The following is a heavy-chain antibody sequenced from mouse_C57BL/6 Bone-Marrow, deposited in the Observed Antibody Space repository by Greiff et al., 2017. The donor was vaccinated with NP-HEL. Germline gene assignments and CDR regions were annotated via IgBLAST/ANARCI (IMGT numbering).Heavy chain of an antibody. V-gene: IGHV2-2*01. CDR3: ATYGRRAWFAY. Sequence: VKLMESGPGLVQPSQSLSITCTVSGFSLTSYGVHWVRQSPGKGLEWLGVIWSGGSTDYNAAFISRLSISKDNSKSQVFFKMNSLQADAPAIYYCATYGRRAWFAYWGQGTLVTVSA. D-gene: IGHD1-1*01. CDR1: GFSLTSYG. CDR2: IWSGGST. J-gene: IGHJ3*01.